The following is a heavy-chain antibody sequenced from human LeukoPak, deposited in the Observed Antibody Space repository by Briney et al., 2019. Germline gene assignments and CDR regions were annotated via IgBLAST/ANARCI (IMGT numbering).Heavy chain of an antibody. CDR3: AGGNFYDSSGHPYHFHY. D-gene: IGHD3-22*01. J-gene: IGHJ4*02. Sequence: SETLSLTCTVSGVSISSYYWSWIRQPPGKGLEWIGYIYYSENTNFNSSLKSRVTISEDTSKNQFSLNLTSVTAADTAVYYCAGGNFYDSSGHPYHFHYWGQGTLVTVPS. V-gene: IGHV4-59*01. CDR2: IYYSENT. CDR1: GVSISSYY.